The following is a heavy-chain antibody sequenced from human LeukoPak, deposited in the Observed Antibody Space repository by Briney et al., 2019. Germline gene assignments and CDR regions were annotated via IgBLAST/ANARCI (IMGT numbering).Heavy chain of an antibody. V-gene: IGHV1-2*02. CDR2: INPNSGGT. CDR3: ARPRLAAETWFDT. D-gene: IGHD6-13*01. Sequence: ASVKVSFKASGYTFTVYYMHWVRQAPGQGPEWMGWINPNSGGTNYAQKFQGRITMTRDTSISTAYMELSRLRSDDTAVYYCARPRLAAETWFDTWGQGTLVTVSS. CDR1: GYTFTVYY. J-gene: IGHJ5*02.